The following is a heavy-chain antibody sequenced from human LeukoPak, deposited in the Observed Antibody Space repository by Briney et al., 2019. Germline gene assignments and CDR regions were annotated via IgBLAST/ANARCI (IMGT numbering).Heavy chain of an antibody. CDR1: GGSFSGYY. Sequence: SETLSLTCAVYGGSFSGYYWSWIRQPPGKGLEWIGEINHSGSTNYNPSLKSRVTISVDTSKNQFSLKLSSVTAADTAVYYCAGEKADILTPPGDNWFDPWGQGTLVTVS. D-gene: IGHD3-9*01. CDR3: AGEKADILTPPGDNWFDP. CDR2: INHSGST. J-gene: IGHJ5*02. V-gene: IGHV4-34*01.